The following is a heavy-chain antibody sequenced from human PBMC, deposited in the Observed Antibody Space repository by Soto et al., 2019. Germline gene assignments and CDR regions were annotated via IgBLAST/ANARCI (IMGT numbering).Heavy chain of an antibody. CDR1: GFTFSSYG. Sequence: GGSLRLSCAASGFTFSSYGMHWVRQAPGKGLEWVAVIWYDGSNKYYADSVKGRFTISRDNSKNTLYLQMNSLRAEDTAVYYCARDQGAPTWIQLWLRGQGYYGMDVWGQGTTVTVSS. V-gene: IGHV3-33*01. CDR3: ARDQGAPTWIQLWLRGQGYYGMDV. J-gene: IGHJ6*02. CDR2: IWYDGSNK. D-gene: IGHD5-18*01.